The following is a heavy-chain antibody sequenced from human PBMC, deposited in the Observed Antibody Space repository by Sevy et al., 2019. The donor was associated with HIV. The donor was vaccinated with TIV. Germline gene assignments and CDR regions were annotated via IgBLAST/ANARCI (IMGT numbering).Heavy chain of an antibody. V-gene: IGHV3-48*02. Sequence: GGSLRLSCAASGFTCSSYSMNWVRQAPGKGLEWVSYISSSSSTIYYADSVKGRFTISRDNAKNSLYLQMNSLRDEDTAVYYCARRTGYSGYDYGMDVWGQGTTVTVSS. CDR1: GFTCSSYS. CDR3: ARRTGYSGYDYGMDV. D-gene: IGHD5-12*01. CDR2: ISSSSSTI. J-gene: IGHJ6*02.